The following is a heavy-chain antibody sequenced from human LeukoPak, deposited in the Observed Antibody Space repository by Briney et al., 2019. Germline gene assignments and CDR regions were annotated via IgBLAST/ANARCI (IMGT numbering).Heavy chain of an antibody. CDR3: ARGLLQDY. CDR2: ISYDGSNK. V-gene: IGHV3-30-3*01. J-gene: IGHJ4*02. D-gene: IGHD1-26*01. Sequence: GGSLRLSCAASGFTFSSYAIHWVRQAPGKGLEWVAVISYDGSNKYYADSVKGRFTISRDNSKNTLYLQMNSLRAEDTAVYYCARGLLQDYWGQGTLVTVSS. CDR1: GFTFSSYA.